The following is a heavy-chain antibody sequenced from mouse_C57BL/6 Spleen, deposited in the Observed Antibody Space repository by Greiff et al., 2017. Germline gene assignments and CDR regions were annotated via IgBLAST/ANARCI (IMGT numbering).Heavy chain of an antibody. CDR3: ARDGNPYYYAMDY. J-gene: IGHJ4*01. CDR2: ISYDGSN. Sequence: EVKLVESGPGLVKPSQSLSLTCSVTGYSITSGYYWNWIRQFPGNKLEWMGYISYDGSNNYNPALKNRISITRDTSKNQFFLKLNSVTTEDTATYYCARDGNPYYYAMDYWGQGTSVTVSS. CDR1: GYSITSGYY. D-gene: IGHD2-1*01. V-gene: IGHV3-6*01.